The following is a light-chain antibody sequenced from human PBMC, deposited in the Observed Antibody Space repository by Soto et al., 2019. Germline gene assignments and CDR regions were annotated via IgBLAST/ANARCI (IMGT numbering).Light chain of an antibody. CDR3: SSYTSSSWV. CDR1: SSDVGGYNY. CDR2: EVS. V-gene: IGLV2-14*01. J-gene: IGLJ3*02. Sequence: QSALTQPASVSGSPGQSITISCTGTSSDVGGYNYVSWYQQHPGKAPKLMIYEVSNRPSGVSNRFSGSKSGNTASLTISGLQAEDEADYYCSSYTSSSWVXGGGTKLTVL.